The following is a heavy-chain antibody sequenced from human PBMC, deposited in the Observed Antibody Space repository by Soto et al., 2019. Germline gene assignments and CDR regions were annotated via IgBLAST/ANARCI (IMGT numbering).Heavy chain of an antibody. V-gene: IGHV1-69*12. Sequence: QVQLVQSGAEVKKPGSSVKVSCKASGGPFSSYAISWVRQAPGQGLEWMGGIIPIFGTANYAQKFQGRVTITADESTSTDYMDLSSMISEDTAVYYCASTPKRVSIGWIDYYYYGMDVWGQGTTVTVSS. J-gene: IGHJ6*01. D-gene: IGHD6-19*01. CDR1: GGPFSSYA. CDR3: ASTPKRVSIGWIDYYYYGMDV. CDR2: IIPIFGTA.